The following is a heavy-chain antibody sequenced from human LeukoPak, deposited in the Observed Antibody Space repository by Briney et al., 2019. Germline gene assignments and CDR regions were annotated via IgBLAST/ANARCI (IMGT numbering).Heavy chain of an antibody. CDR3: ARYYYGSGNYRKFDY. CDR2: INPSGGST. CDR1: GYTLTNNY. V-gene: IGHV1-46*01. Sequence: ASVKVSGKASGYTLTNNYMHWVRQAPGQGLEWMGQINPSGGSTTYAQKFQGRVTMTRDTSTSTVYMELSSLEPEDTAVYYCARYYYGSGNYRKFDYWGREPWSPS. J-gene: IGHJ4*02. D-gene: IGHD3-10*01.